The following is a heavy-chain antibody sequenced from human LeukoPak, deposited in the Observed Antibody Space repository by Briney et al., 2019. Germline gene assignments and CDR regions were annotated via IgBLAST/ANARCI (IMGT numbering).Heavy chain of an antibody. J-gene: IGHJ2*01. V-gene: IGHV3-30*18. CDR1: GFTFSSYG. CDR3: AKRIPGSATGVWWYLDL. Sequence: PGGSLRLSYAASGFTFSSYGMHWVRQAPGKGLEWVAIISNDGSNRHYADSVKGRFTVSRDNSENTLYLQMNSLRAEDTAMYYCAKRIPGSATGVWWYLDLWGRGTLVTVSS. D-gene: IGHD2-2*01. CDR2: ISNDGSNR.